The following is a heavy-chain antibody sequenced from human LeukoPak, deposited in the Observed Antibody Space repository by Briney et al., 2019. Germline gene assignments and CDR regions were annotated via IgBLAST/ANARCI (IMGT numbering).Heavy chain of an antibody. CDR1: GYTFTSYD. Sequence: ASVKVSCKASGYTFTSYDINWVRQATGQGLEWMGWMNPNSGNTGYAQKFQGRVTMTRNTSISTAYTELSSLRSEDTAVYYCARGIVAYYYDSSGTAWDYWGQGTLVTVSS. V-gene: IGHV1-8*01. CDR2: MNPNSGNT. CDR3: ARGIVAYYYDSSGTAWDY. D-gene: IGHD3-22*01. J-gene: IGHJ4*02.